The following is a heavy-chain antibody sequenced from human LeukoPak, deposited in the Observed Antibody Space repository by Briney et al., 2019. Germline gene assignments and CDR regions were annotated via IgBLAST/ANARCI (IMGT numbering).Heavy chain of an antibody. CDR3: ARRRISYYDSSGLDY. J-gene: IGHJ4*02. CDR1: GGSFSGYY. CDR2: INHSGST. D-gene: IGHD3-22*01. V-gene: IGHV4-34*01. Sequence: SETLSLTCAVYGGSFSGYYWSWIRQPPGKGLEWIGEINHSGSTNYNPSLESRVTISVDTSKNQFSLKLSSVTAADTAVYYCARRRISYYDSSGLDYWGQGTLVTVSS.